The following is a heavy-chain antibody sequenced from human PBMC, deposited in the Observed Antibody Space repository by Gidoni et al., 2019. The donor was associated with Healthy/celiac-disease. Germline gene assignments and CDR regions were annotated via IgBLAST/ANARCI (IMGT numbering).Heavy chain of an antibody. CDR3: VGYCTNGVCSEGPAAGMDV. CDR1: GFTFRSYA. V-gene: IGHV3-23*01. CDR2: MSGSGGST. Sequence: EVQLLESGGGLVQPGGSLRLSCAASGFTFRSYAMSWVRQAPGKGLEWVSAMSGSGGSTYYADSVKGRFTISRDNSKNTLYLQMNSLRAEDTAVYYCVGYCTNGVCSEGPAAGMDVWGQGTTVTVSS. D-gene: IGHD2-8*01. J-gene: IGHJ6*02.